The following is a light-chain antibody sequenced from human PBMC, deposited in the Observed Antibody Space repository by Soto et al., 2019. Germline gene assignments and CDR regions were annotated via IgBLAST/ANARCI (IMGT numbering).Light chain of an antibody. V-gene: IGKV1-33*01. CDR3: QQYDNLPGT. Sequence: DIQMTQSPSSLSASVGDRVTITCQASQDISNYLNWYQQKPGTAPKLLIYDASNLETGVPSRFSGSGSGTDFTFTISSLQPEDIATYYCQQYDNLPGTFGQGTKVEIK. CDR2: DAS. J-gene: IGKJ1*01. CDR1: QDISNY.